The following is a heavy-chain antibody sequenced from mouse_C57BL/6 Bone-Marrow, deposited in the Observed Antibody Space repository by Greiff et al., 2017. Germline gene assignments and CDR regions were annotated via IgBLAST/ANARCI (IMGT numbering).Heavy chain of an antibody. CDR1: GFTFSSYA. Sequence: EVKLVESGEGLVKPGGSLKLSCAASGFTFSSYAMSWVRQTPEKRLEWVAYISSGGDYIYYADTVKGRFTISRDNARNTLYLQMSSLKSEDTAMYYCTRDPSSNWFAYWGRGTLVTVSA. J-gene: IGHJ3*01. V-gene: IGHV5-9-1*02. D-gene: IGHD2-10*02. CDR3: TRDPSSNWFAY. CDR2: ISSGGDYI.